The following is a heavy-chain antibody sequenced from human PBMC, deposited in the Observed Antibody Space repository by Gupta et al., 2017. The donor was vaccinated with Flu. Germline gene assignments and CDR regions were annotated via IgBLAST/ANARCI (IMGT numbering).Heavy chain of an antibody. Sequence: QVQLVESGGGVVQPGRSLRLSCAASGLTFSSSGMHWVRQAPGKGLEWVAVISYAGSKKYHADSVKGRFTISRDNSKNTLYLQMNSLRAEDTAVYYCAKGPGYSSGWYELEAIDIWGQGTMVTVSS. J-gene: IGHJ3*02. CDR2: ISYAGSKK. CDR3: AKGPGYSSGWYELEAIDI. D-gene: IGHD6-13*01. CDR1: GLTFSSSG. V-gene: IGHV3-30*18.